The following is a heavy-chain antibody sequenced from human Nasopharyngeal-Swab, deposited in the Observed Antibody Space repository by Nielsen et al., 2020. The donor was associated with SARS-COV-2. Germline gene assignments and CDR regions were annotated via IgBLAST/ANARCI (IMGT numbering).Heavy chain of an antibody. Sequence: ASVKVSCKASGYTFTDYWMHWVRQAPGQGLEWMGRISANTGGTDYAQILQGRVTMTRDTSITTVYMELGRLRSGDTAVYYCARGGDAWGVEGLYALDVWGQGTTVTVSS. CDR1: GYTFTDYW. CDR2: ISANTGGT. CDR3: ARGGDAWGVEGLYALDV. V-gene: IGHV1-2*06. D-gene: IGHD3-16*01. J-gene: IGHJ6*02.